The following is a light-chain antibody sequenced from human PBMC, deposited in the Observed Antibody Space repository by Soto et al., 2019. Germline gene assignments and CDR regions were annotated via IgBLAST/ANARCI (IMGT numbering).Light chain of an antibody. J-gene: IGKJ5*01. CDR1: QSVRTY. CDR2: DAS. CDR3: QQRNMWPPIT. Sequence: EIVLTQSPVTLSSSPGERATLSCRASQSVRTYLAWYQVKPGQAPRLLIYDASSRASGVPARFSGSGSGTDFTLTISSLEPEDFAVYYCQQRNMWPPITFGQGTRLEIK. V-gene: IGKV3-11*01.